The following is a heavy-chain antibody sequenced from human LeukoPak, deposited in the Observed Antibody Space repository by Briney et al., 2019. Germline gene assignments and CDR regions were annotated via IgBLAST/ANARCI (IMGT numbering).Heavy chain of an antibody. CDR2: ISYDGSNK. V-gene: IGHV3-30*03. D-gene: IGHD5-18*01. Sequence: GGSLRLSCAASGFIFSNAWMNWVRQAPGKGLEWVAVISYDGSNKYYADSVKGRFTISRDNSKNTLYLQMNSLRAEDTAVYYCARDLIQLWLRGFIGYWGQGTLVTVSS. J-gene: IGHJ4*02. CDR1: GFIFSNAW. CDR3: ARDLIQLWLRGFIGY.